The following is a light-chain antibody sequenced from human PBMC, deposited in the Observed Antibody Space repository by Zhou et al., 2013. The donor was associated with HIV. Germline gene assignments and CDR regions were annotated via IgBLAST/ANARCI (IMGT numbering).Light chain of an antibody. CDR3: QQYGSF. CDR1: QSISSTY. Sequence: EIVLTQSPGTLSLSPGERATLSCRASQSISSTYLAWYQQKPGQAPRLLIYGASIRATGIPDRFSGSESGTDFTLTISRLEPEDFAVYFCQQYGSFFGPWDQSGYQT. J-gene: IGKJ3*01. V-gene: IGKV3-20*01. CDR2: GAS.